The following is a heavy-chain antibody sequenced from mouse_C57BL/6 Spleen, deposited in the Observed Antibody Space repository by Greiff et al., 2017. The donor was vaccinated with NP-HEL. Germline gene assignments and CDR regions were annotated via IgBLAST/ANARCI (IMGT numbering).Heavy chain of an antibody. D-gene: IGHD1-1*01. Sequence: QVQLQQSGAELMKPGASVKLSCKATGYTFTGYWIEWVKQRPGHGLEWIGEILPGSGSTTYNEKFKGKATFTADTSSNTAYMQLSSLTTEDSAIYYCANYYGSSSTWFAYWGQGTLVTVSA. CDR3: ANYYGSSSTWFAY. J-gene: IGHJ3*01. CDR1: GYTFTGYW. CDR2: ILPGSGST. V-gene: IGHV1-9*01.